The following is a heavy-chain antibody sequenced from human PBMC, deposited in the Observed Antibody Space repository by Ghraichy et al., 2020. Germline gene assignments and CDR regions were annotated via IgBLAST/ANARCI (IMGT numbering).Heavy chain of an antibody. D-gene: IGHD5-12*01. J-gene: IGHJ3*02. CDR2: IYNSGST. Sequence: SETLSLTCTVSGGSISSYYWSWIRQPPGKGLEWIGYIYNSGSTNYNPSLKSRVTISVDTSKNQFSLKLSSVTAADTAVYYCVRRGGYLVLSALDIWGQGTMVTVSS. CDR3: VRRGGYLVLSALDI. V-gene: IGHV4-59*08. CDR1: GGSISSYY.